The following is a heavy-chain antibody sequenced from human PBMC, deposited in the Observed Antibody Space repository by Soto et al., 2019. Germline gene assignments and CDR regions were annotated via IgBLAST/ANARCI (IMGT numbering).Heavy chain of an antibody. V-gene: IGHV3-53*01. CDR2: IYSAGST. D-gene: IGHD6-13*01. J-gene: IGHJ3*02. Sequence: GGSLRLSCAASGLTVSTNYMSWVRQAPGKGLEWVSSIYSAGSTHYADSVKGRFTISRDNSKNTLNLQMNSLRAEDTAVYYCARDGPGGRVDAFDIWGQGSMVTVSS. CDR1: GLTVSTNY. CDR3: ARDGPGGRVDAFDI.